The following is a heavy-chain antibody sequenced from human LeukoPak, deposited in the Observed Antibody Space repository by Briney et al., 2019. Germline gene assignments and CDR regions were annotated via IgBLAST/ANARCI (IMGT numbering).Heavy chain of an antibody. V-gene: IGHV1-2*02. D-gene: IGHD3-9*01. Sequence: ASVKVSCKASGYTFTGYYMHWVRQAPGQGLEWMGWINPNSGGTNYAQKFQGRVTMTRDTSISTAYMELSRLRSDDTAVYYCARVVWQYFDWCNGENWFDPWGQGTLVTVSS. CDR3: ARVVWQYFDWCNGENWFDP. CDR1: GYTFTGYY. CDR2: INPNSGGT. J-gene: IGHJ5*02.